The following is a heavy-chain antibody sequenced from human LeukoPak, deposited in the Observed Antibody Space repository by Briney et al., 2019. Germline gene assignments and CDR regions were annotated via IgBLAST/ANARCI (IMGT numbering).Heavy chain of an antibody. V-gene: IGHV1-2*02. J-gene: IGHJ6*02. CDR1: GYTFTGYY. D-gene: IGHD5-12*01. Sequence: ASVNVSCKASGYTFTGYYMHWVRQAPGPGLERMGWINPNSGGTNYSQKFQGRVTMTRDTSISTAYMELSRLRSDDTAVYYCARVQGYSGYDFLPGYYYYGMDVWGQGTTVTVSS. CDR3: ARVQGYSGYDFLPGYYYYGMDV. CDR2: INPNSGGT.